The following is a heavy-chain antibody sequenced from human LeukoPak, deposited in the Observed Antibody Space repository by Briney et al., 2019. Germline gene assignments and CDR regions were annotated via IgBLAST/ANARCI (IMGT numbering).Heavy chain of an antibody. Sequence: GRSLRLSCAASGFTLSTYWMSWVRQAPGKGLEWVANIKQDGSRKYYVDSVKGRFTISRDNAKNSLSLQMNSLRAEDTAVYYCARETPDSSGWDWGQGTLVTVSS. D-gene: IGHD6-19*01. CDR3: ARETPDSSGWD. CDR1: GFTLSTYW. V-gene: IGHV3-7*01. J-gene: IGHJ4*02. CDR2: IKQDGSRK.